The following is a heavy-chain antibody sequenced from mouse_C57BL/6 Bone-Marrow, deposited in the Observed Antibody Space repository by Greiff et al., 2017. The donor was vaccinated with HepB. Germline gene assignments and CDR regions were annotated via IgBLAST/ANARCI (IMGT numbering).Heavy chain of an antibody. CDR1: GFNIKNTY. CDR3: ARSPVVAKNYAMDY. CDR2: IDPANGNT. Sequence: VPLQQSVAELVRPGGSVKLSCPASGFNIKNTYMHWVKQRPEQGLEWIGRIDPANGNTKYAPKFQGKAPITADTSSNTAYLQLSSLTSEDTAIYYCARSPVVAKNYAMDYWGQGTSVTVSS. D-gene: IGHD1-1*01. J-gene: IGHJ4*01. V-gene: IGHV14-3*01.